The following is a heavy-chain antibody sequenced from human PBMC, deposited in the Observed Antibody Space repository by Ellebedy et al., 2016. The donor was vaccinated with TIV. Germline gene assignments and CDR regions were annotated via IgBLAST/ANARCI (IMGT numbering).Heavy chain of an antibody. V-gene: IGHV3-48*02. Sequence: GGSLTLSXAASGFTFSSYSMNWVRQAPGKGLEWVSYISSSSSTIYYADSVKGRFTISRDNAKNSLYLQMNSLRDEDTAVYYCARIGYCSSTSCFGELDYWGQGTLVTVSS. D-gene: IGHD2-2*01. CDR1: GFTFSSYS. CDR2: ISSSSSTI. CDR3: ARIGYCSSTSCFGELDY. J-gene: IGHJ4*02.